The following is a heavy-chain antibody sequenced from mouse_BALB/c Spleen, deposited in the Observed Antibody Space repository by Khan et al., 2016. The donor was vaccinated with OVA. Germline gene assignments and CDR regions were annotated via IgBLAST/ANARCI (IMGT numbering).Heavy chain of an antibody. J-gene: IGHJ3*01. CDR2: INPNNGGT. CDR1: GYIFTSYY. D-gene: IGHD2-2*01. V-gene: IGHV1S81*02. Sequence: QVQLQQSGAELVKPGASVKLSCKASGYIFTSYYMYWVKQRPGQGLEWIGEINPNNGGTNFNEKFKSKATLTVDKSSSTAYMQLSSLTSEDSAVYDCTRSGYGSFAYWGQGTLVTVSA. CDR3: TRSGYGSFAY.